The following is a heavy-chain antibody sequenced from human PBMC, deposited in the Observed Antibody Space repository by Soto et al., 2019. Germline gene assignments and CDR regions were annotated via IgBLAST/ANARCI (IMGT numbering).Heavy chain of an antibody. CDR3: AREIRSRGWSNGP. V-gene: IGHV3-7*01. CDR2: INQDGSEK. J-gene: IGHJ5*02. D-gene: IGHD6-19*01. Sequence: EVQLVESGGGLVQPGGSLRLSCGASGFTLSGYWMTWVRQAPGKGLEWVANINQDGSEKYYVDSVKGRFTISRDNAQNSLYLQMDSLRVEATAVYYCAREIRSRGWSNGPWGEGTLVTVSS. CDR1: GFTLSGYW.